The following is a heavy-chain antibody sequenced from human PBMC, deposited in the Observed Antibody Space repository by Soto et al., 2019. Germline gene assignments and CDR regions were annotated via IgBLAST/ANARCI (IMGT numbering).Heavy chain of an antibody. Sequence: GGALRLSCAASGVTFSSYGMHWVRQAPGKGLEWVAVMGYDGSNKYYADSVKGRFAISRDNSKNTLYLQMNSLRAEDTAVYYCAAYSSSSGSYDAFETWGQGTMVTVSS. CDR1: GVTFSSYG. CDR3: AAYSSSSGSYDAFET. CDR2: MGYDGSNK. J-gene: IGHJ3*02. V-gene: IGHV3-33*01. D-gene: IGHD6-6*01.